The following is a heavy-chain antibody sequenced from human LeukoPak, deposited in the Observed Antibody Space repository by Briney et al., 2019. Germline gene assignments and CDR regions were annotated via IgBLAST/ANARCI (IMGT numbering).Heavy chain of an antibody. CDR2: ISYSGST. D-gene: IGHD2-15*01. V-gene: IGHV4-59*01. CDR3: ARTKLYCSGGSCYSPLDY. Sequence: SETLSLTCTVSGGSISNYYWSWIRQPPGKGLEWIGCISYSGSTISNPSLKSRVTISVDTSKNQFSLKLTSVTAADTALYYCARTKLYCSGGSCYSPLDYWAREPWSPSPQ. CDR1: GGSISNYY. J-gene: IGHJ4*02.